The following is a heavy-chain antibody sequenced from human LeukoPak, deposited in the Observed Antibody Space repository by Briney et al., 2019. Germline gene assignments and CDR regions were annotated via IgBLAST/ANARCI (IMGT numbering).Heavy chain of an antibody. CDR1: GFTFSSYG. Sequence: PGRSLRLSCAASGFTFSSYGMHWVRQAPGKGLEWVAVIWYDGSNKYYADSVKGRFTISRDNSKNTLYLQMNSLRAEDTAVYYCARERVTSTNRKTLIDYWGQGTLVTVSS. CDR3: ARERVTSTNRKTLIDY. J-gene: IGHJ4*02. D-gene: IGHD4-11*01. V-gene: IGHV3-33*01. CDR2: IWYDGSNK.